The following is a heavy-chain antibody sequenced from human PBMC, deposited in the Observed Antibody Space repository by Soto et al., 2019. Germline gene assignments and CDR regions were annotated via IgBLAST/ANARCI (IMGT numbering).Heavy chain of an antibody. J-gene: IGHJ4*02. CDR3: ARSYGGNSGTFDF. CDR1: GGSFSGYY. V-gene: IGHV4-34*01. Sequence: QVQLQQGGAGLLKPSETLSLTCAVYGGSFSGYYWSWIRQPPGKGLEYIGEINHSGSTNYNPSLKSRVTISVDTSKNQFSLKLSSVTAADTAVYYCARSYGGNSGTFDFWGQGTLVTVSS. CDR2: INHSGST. D-gene: IGHD4-17*01.